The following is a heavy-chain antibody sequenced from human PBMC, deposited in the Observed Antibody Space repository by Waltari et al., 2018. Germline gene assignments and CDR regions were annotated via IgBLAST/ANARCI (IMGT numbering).Heavy chain of an antibody. D-gene: IGHD3-10*01. J-gene: IGHJ3*02. Sequence: QVQLVQSGAEVKKPGASVKVSCKASGYTFTGYYMHWVRQAPGQGLEWMGRINPNSGGTNYAQKFQGRVTMTRDTSISTAYMELSRLRSDDTAVYYCARGEIWFGELDAFDIWGQGTMVTVSS. V-gene: IGHV1-2*06. CDR2: INPNSGGT. CDR3: ARGEIWFGELDAFDI. CDR1: GYTFTGYY.